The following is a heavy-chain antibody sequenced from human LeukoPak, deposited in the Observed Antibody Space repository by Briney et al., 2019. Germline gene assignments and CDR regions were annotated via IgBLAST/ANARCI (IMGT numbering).Heavy chain of an antibody. J-gene: IGHJ4*02. CDR3: VGGAPNWGFDY. D-gene: IGHD7-27*01. Sequence: ASVKVSCKASGYTFTSYAMHWVRQAPGQRLEWMGWINAGNGNTKYSQKFQGRVTITRDTSASTAYMELTSLRSEDTAVYYCVGGAPNWGFDYWGQGTLVTVSS. V-gene: IGHV1-3*01. CDR2: INAGNGNT. CDR1: GYTFTSYA.